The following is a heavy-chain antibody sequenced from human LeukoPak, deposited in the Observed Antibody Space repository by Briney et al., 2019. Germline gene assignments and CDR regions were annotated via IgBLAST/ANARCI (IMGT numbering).Heavy chain of an antibody. CDR3: ARVGDDYGGFDI. Sequence: SVKVSCKASGGTFSSYAISWVRQAPGQGLEWMGRIIPIFGTANYAQKFQGRVTIATDESTSTAYMELSSLRSEDTAVYYCARVGDDYGGFDIWGQGRMVTVSS. J-gene: IGHJ3*02. CDR2: IIPIFGTA. CDR1: GGTFSSYA. D-gene: IGHD4-23*01. V-gene: IGHV1-69*05.